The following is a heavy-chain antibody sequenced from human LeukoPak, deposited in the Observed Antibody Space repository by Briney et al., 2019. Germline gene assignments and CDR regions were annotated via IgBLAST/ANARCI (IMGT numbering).Heavy chain of an antibody. V-gene: IGHV3-23*01. CDR3: AKGSSGWYVAGWFDS. CDR2: ISGSGDRA. CDR1: GFTFSRDV. Sequence: PGGSLRLSCAASGFTFSRDVMSWVRQAPGKGLEWVSVISGSGDRAYYGDTVKGRFSIPRDNSKNAVYLQMYSLRVEDTAIYYCAKGSSGWYVAGWFDSWGQGTLVTVSS. D-gene: IGHD3-22*01. J-gene: IGHJ5*01.